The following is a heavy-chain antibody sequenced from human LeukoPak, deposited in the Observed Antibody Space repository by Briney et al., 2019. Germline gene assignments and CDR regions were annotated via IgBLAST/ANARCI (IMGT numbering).Heavy chain of an antibody. J-gene: IGHJ6*02. D-gene: IGHD6-19*01. Sequence: GGSLRLSCAASGFTVSSNYMSWVRQAPGKGLEWASVIYSGGSTYYADSVKGRFTISRDNSKNTLYLQMNSLRAEDTAVYYCATGIAVAADSDYYYYGMDVWGQGTTVTVSS. V-gene: IGHV3-66*01. CDR2: IYSGGST. CDR1: GFTVSSNY. CDR3: ATGIAVAADSDYYYYGMDV.